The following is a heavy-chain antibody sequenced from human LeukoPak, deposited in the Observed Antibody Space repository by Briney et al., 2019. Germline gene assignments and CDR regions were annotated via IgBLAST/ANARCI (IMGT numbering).Heavy chain of an antibody. D-gene: IGHD3-22*01. CDR3: GREGYYDSSLDY. V-gene: IGHV3-7*01. CDR1: GFTFSRYW. Sequence: PGGSLRLSCAASGFTFSRYWMIWVRQAPGKGLEWVANIKQDGSEKYYVDSVKGRFTISRDNAKNSLYLQMNSLRAEDTAVYYCGREGYYDSSLDYWGQGTLVTVSS. CDR2: IKQDGSEK. J-gene: IGHJ4*02.